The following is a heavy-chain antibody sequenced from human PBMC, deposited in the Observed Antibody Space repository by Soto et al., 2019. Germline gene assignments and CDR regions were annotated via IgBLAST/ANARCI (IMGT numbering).Heavy chain of an antibody. V-gene: IGHV3-23*01. CDR3: AKRTNHGDYVFDY. J-gene: IGHJ4*02. CDR2: ISGSGGST. Sequence: WSLRLSCAASGFTFSSYAMSWVRQAPGKGLEWVSAISGSGGSTYYADSVKGRFTISRDNSKNTLYLQMNSLRAEDTAVYYCAKRTNHGDYVFDYWGQGNLVTVSS. CDR1: GFTFSSYA. D-gene: IGHD4-17*01.